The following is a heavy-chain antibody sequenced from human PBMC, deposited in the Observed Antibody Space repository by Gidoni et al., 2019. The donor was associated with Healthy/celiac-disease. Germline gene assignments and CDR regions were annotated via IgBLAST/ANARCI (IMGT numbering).Heavy chain of an antibody. D-gene: IGHD6-13*01. V-gene: IGHV3-48*03. Sequence: EVQLVESGGGLVQPGGSLRLSCAASGFTFSSYEMNWVRRAPGKGLEWVSYISSSGSTIYYADSVKGRFTISRDNAKNSLYLQMNSLRAEDTAVYYCARVGLPDTGLIAAAGPLGDYYGMDVWGQGTTVTVSS. J-gene: IGHJ6*02. CDR1: GFTFSSYE. CDR3: ARVGLPDTGLIAAAGPLGDYYGMDV. CDR2: ISSSGSTI.